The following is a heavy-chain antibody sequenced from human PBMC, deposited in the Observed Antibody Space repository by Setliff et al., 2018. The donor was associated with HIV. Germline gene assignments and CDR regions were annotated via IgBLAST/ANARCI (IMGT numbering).Heavy chain of an antibody. CDR3: ARRIIAGARLDF. D-gene: IGHD1-26*01. Sequence: LRLSCAASGFTFSNFFMTWVRQAPGKGLEWVANMNQDGSEKNYVDSVKGRFTISRDNAKNSLYLQMSSLRAEDTAVYYCARRIIAGARLDFWGQGTLVTVSS. CDR2: MNQDGSEK. J-gene: IGHJ4*02. V-gene: IGHV3-7*01. CDR1: GFTFSNFF.